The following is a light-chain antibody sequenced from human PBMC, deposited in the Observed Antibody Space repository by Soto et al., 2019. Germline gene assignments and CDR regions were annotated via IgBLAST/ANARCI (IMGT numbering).Light chain of an antibody. J-gene: IGLJ2*01. CDR3: SSYAGSNNLV. CDR1: SGDIDAYNY. Sequence: SALTQPPSASGSPGQSVTISCTGTSGDIDAYNYVSWYQQHPGKAPKLMIYEVSKRPSGVPDRFSGSKSGNTASLTVSGLQAEDEADYYCSSYAGSNNLVFGGGTKVTVL. V-gene: IGLV2-8*01. CDR2: EVS.